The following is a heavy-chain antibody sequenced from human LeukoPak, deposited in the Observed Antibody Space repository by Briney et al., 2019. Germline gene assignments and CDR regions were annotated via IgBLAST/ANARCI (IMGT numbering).Heavy chain of an antibody. CDR2: LNTDRSST. D-gene: IGHD2-15*01. Sequence: GGSLRLSCAASGFTFSSYWMHWVRQAPGKVLVWVSLLNTDRSSTSYAHSVKRRFTISRDNAKNTLYLQMNSLRAEDTAVYYCARDQLVVYWGQGTLVTVSS. CDR3: ARDQLVVY. V-gene: IGHV3-74*01. J-gene: IGHJ4*02. CDR1: GFTFSSYW.